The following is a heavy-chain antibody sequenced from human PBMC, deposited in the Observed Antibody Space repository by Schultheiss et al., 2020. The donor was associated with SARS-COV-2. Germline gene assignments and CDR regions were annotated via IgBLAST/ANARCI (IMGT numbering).Heavy chain of an antibody. CDR2: INWNGGST. V-gene: IGHV3-23*01. J-gene: IGHJ6*02. CDR3: ARDAWHRYYYYGMDV. Sequence: GGSLRLSCAASGFTFSSYDMSWVRQAPGKGLEWVSGINWNGGSTYYADSVKGRFTISRDNAKNSLYLQMNSLRAEDTAVYYCARDAWHRYYYYGMDVWGQGTTVTVSS. CDR1: GFTFSSYD.